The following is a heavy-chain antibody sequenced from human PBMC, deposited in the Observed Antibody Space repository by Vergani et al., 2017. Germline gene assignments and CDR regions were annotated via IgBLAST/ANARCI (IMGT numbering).Heavy chain of an antibody. Sequence: EVQLVESGGGLVKPGGSLRLSCAASGFTFSSYSMNWVRQAPGKGLEWVSSISSSSSYIYYADSVKGRFTISRDNAKNSLYLQMNSLRAEDTAVYYCARVGITMVRGVTLNWFDPWGQGTLVTVSS. V-gene: IGHV3-21*01. D-gene: IGHD3-10*01. J-gene: IGHJ5*02. CDR1: GFTFSSYS. CDR2: ISSSSSYI. CDR3: ARVGITMVRGVTLNWFDP.